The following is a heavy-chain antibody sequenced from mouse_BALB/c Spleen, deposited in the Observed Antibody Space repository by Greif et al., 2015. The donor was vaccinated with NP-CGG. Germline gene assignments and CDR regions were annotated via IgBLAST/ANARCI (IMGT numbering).Heavy chain of an antibody. Sequence: EVQVVESGGGLVQPGGSLRLSCATSGFTFTDYYMSWVRQPPGKALEWLGFIRNKANGYTTEYSASVKGRFTISRDNSQSILYLQMNALGAEDSATYYCARDGNFDYWGQGTTLTVSS. J-gene: IGHJ2*01. V-gene: IGHV7-3*02. CDR2: IRNKANGYTT. CDR3: ARDGNFDY. CDR1: GFTFTDYY.